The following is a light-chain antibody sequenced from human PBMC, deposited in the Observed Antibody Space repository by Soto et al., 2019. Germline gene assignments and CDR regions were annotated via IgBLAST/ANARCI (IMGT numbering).Light chain of an antibody. CDR1: SSDVGAYNY. V-gene: IGLV2-14*03. Sequence: QSVLTQPASVSGSPGQSITISCTGTSSDVGAYNYVSWYQQHPGTAPKLMIYDVSNRPSGISNRFSGSKSGNTASLTISGLQAEDEADYYCSSYTSSTLVFGGGTKVTGL. CDR2: DVS. J-gene: IGLJ2*01. CDR3: SSYTSSTLV.